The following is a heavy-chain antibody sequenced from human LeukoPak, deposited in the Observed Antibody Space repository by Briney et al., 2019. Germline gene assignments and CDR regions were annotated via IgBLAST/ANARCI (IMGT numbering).Heavy chain of an antibody. V-gene: IGHV4-31*03. Sequence: PSETLSLTCTVSGGSISSGGYYWSWIRQHPGKGLEWIGYIYYSGSTYYNPSLKSRVTISVDTSKNQFSLKLSSVTAADTAVYYCAREPSLWFGESDYWGQGTLVTVSS. J-gene: IGHJ4*02. CDR2: IYYSGST. CDR3: AREPSLWFGESDY. D-gene: IGHD3-10*01. CDR1: GGSISSGGYY.